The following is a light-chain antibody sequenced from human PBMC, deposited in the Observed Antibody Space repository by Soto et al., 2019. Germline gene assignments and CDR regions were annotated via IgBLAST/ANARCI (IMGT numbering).Light chain of an antibody. CDR3: ATWDSSLSAGV. CDR1: SSNIGKNY. V-gene: IGLV1-51*02. Sequence: QSALTQPPSVSAAPGQKVTISCSGSSSNIGKNYVSWYQQHPGTAPKLLISEYTKRPSGIPDRFSGSKSGTSVTLGITGLQTGDEADYYCATWDSSLSAGVFGGGTKVTVL. CDR2: EYT. J-gene: IGLJ2*01.